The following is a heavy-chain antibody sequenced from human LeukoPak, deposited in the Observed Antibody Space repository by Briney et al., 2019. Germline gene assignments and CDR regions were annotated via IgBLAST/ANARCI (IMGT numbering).Heavy chain of an antibody. CDR2: LYSDGDT. Sequence: RGSLRLSCAASGLTVTNNYWHWVRQPPGKGPEWISILYSDGDTKYADSVKGRFTFSRDSSRNTLYLQMNGLRAEDTAVYYCTYGDYPLTYWGQGTLVSVSS. CDR3: TYGDYPLTY. J-gene: IGHJ4*02. D-gene: IGHD4-17*01. CDR1: GLTVTNNY. V-gene: IGHV3-66*01.